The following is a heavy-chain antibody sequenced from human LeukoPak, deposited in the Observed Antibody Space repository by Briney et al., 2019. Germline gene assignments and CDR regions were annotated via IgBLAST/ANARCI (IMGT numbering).Heavy chain of an antibody. V-gene: IGHV4-61*02. CDR3: ARDYRSGYSSYFDY. Sequence: SQTLSLTCTVSGGSISSGSYYWSWIRQPAGKGLEWIGRIYTSGSTNYNPSLKSRVTISVDTSKNQFSLKLSSVTAADTAVYYCARDYRSGYSSYFDYWGQGTLVTVSS. CDR2: IYTSGST. J-gene: IGHJ4*02. CDR1: GGSISSGSYY. D-gene: IGHD5-18*01.